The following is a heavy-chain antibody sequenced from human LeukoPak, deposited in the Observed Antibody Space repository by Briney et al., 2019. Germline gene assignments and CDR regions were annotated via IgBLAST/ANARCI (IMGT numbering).Heavy chain of an antibody. D-gene: IGHD5-12*01. V-gene: IGHV3-66*01. CDR3: ARDGAVATIAAFDI. Sequence: PGGSLRLSCAASGFTVSSNYMSWVRQAPGKGLEWVSLIYSDGSTYYADSVKGRFTISRDNSKNMMYLQMNSLRAEDTAVYYCARDGAVATIAAFDIRGQGTMVTVSS. CDR1: GFTVSSNY. J-gene: IGHJ3*02. CDR2: IYSDGST.